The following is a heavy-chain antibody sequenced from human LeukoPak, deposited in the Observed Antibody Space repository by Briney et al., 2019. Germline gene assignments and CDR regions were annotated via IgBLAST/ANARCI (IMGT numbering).Heavy chain of an antibody. D-gene: IGHD1-1*01. CDR3: ARVVYTTGGSFPFDY. J-gene: IGHJ4*02. CDR2: IYYSGST. Sequence: SETLSLTCTVSGGSISSGDYYWSWIRQPPGKGLEWIGHIYYSGSTYYNPSLKSRVTISVDTSKNQFSLKLSSVTAADTAGYYCARVVYTTGGSFPFDYWGQGTLVTVSS. CDR1: GGSISSGDYY. V-gene: IGHV4-30-4*08.